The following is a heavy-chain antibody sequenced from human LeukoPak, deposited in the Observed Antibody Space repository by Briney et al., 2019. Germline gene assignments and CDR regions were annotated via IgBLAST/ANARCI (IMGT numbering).Heavy chain of an antibody. Sequence: AASVKVSCKASGYTFTRYGISWVRQAPGQGLEWMGWISAYNGNTNYAQKLQGRVTMTTDTSTSTAYMELRSLRSDDTAVYYCARGGTTRGYYDSSGYQAAFDIWGQGTMVTVSS. CDR3: ARGGTTRGYYDSSGYQAAFDI. V-gene: IGHV1-18*01. D-gene: IGHD3-22*01. J-gene: IGHJ3*02. CDR2: ISAYNGNT. CDR1: GYTFTRYG.